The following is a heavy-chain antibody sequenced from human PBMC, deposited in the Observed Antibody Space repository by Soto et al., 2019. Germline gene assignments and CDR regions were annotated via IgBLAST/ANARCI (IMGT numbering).Heavy chain of an antibody. Sequence: LRLSCAASGFTFSSYAMHWVRQAPGKGLEWVAVISYDGSNKYYADSVKGRFTISRDNSKNTLYLQMNSLRAEDAAVYYCARDFTRRRKYYDILTDYGMDVWGQGTTVTVSS. V-gene: IGHV3-30-3*01. CDR3: ARDFTRRRKYYDILTDYGMDV. D-gene: IGHD3-9*01. J-gene: IGHJ6*02. CDR2: ISYDGSNK. CDR1: GFTFSSYA.